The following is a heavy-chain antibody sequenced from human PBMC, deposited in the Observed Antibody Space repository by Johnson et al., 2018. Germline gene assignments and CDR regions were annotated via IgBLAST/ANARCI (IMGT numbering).Heavy chain of an antibody. CDR3: ARAQGGDYLAEYFQH. J-gene: IGHJ1*01. Sequence: QVQLVESGGRVVQPGRSXRLSCSASGFTFSSYAMHWVRQAPGKGLEWVAVISDDGSNKFYAASVKGRFTITRDNSKYTVYLQMHSLKAEDTAVFYCARAQGGDYLAEYFQHWGQGTLVTVSS. V-gene: IGHV3-30-3*01. D-gene: IGHD4-17*01. CDR2: ISDDGSNK. CDR1: GFTFSSYA.